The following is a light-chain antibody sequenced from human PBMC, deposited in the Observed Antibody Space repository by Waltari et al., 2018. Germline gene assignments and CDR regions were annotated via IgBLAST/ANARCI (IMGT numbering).Light chain of an antibody. CDR3: QQYDSYSPLT. Sequence: DTELTLPPHPLSAFVGDSVPISCRAPQSISKYLAWYQQTPGKAPKLLIYKASRLESGVPSRFSASGSGTEFTLTISDLQPEDFGTYYCQQYDSYSPLTFGQGTKVDI. V-gene: IGKV1-5*03. CDR1: QSISKY. J-gene: IGKJ1*01. CDR2: KAS.